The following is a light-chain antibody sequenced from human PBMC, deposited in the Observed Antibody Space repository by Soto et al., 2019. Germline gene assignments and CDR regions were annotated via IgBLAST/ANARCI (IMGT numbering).Light chain of an antibody. CDR3: SSYTSSSTLV. V-gene: IGLV2-14*01. J-gene: IGLJ2*01. Sequence: QSALTQPASVSGSPGQSITISCTGTSSDVGGYNYVSWYQQHPGKAPKLMTYDVSNRPSGVSNRFSGSKSGNTASLTMSGLQAEDEADYYCSSYTSSSTLVFGGGTKLTVL. CDR1: SSDVGGYNY. CDR2: DVS.